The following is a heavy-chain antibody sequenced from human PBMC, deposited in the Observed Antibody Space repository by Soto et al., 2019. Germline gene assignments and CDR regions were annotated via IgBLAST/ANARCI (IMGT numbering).Heavy chain of an antibody. V-gene: IGHV4-39*01. Sequence: PSETLSLTCTVSGGSIGSSSYYWGWIRQPPWKGLEWIGSIYYSGSTYYNPSLKSRVTISVDKSKNQFSLNLSSVTAADTAVYYCARQGGRASKRKYYFDYWGQGTLVTVSS. CDR3: ARQGGRASKRKYYFDY. J-gene: IGHJ4*02. CDR2: IYYSGST. CDR1: GGSIGSSSYY. D-gene: IGHD2-15*01.